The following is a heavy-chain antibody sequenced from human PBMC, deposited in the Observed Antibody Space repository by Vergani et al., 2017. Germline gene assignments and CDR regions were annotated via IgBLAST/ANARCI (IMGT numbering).Heavy chain of an antibody. CDR3: ATSIGSYYHYFDY. Sequence: EVQLVESGGGLVKPGGSLRLSCAASGFSFSSYSMNWVRQAPGKGLEWVASISGSSSYVFYRDSVEGRFTITRDNAKKSVYLQMNSLRAEDTAVYYCATSIGSYYHYFDYWGQGTLVTVSS. V-gene: IGHV3-21*02. J-gene: IGHJ4*02. D-gene: IGHD1-26*01. CDR2: ISGSSSYV. CDR1: GFSFSSYS.